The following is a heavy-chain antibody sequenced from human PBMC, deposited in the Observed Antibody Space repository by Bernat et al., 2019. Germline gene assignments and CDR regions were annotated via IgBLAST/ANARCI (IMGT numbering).Heavy chain of an antibody. CDR1: GYTFTHHG. V-gene: IGHV1-18*01. J-gene: IGHJ4*02. D-gene: IGHD6-19*01. CDR3: ARDPSNTSGWYAYFDS. Sequence: QVQLVQSGTEVKKPGASVRVSCKTSGYTFTHHGIGWVRQAPGQGLEWLGWISGYNGDTIYAQRLQGRVTMTTYTPTKTAYMELTSLRPDDTAVYYCARDPSNTSGWYAYFDSWGQGTLVTVSS. CDR2: ISGYNGDT.